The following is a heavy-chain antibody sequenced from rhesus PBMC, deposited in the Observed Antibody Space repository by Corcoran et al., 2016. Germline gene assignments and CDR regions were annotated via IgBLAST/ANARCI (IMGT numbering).Heavy chain of an antibody. J-gene: IGHJ1*01. Sequence: QVQLQESGPGLVKPSETLPLTCAVSGASISSNYWSWIRTAPGKGREWIGRFYGRGGITEYNPSLKSRVTIAIDTSKNQFSRKLSSVTAADTAVYYCASGSGWYLGYFEFWCQGALVTVSS. CDR3: ASGSGWYLGYFEF. V-gene: IGHV4S2*01. D-gene: IGHD6-31*01. CDR2: FYGRGGIT. CDR1: GASISSNY.